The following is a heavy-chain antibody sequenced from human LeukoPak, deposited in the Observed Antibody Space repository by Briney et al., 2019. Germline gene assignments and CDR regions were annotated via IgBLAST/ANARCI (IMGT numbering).Heavy chain of an antibody. V-gene: IGHV3-23*01. J-gene: IGHJ4*02. D-gene: IGHD2-15*01. CDR3: ARQYCSGGDCYFFD. Sequence: GGSLRLSCAASGFTSSSYALNWVRQAPGKGLEWVATVRGSGDRMYHADSVKGRFTISRDNSKNTLYLQMNSLRAEDTALYYCARQYCSGGDCYFFDWGQGTLVTVSS. CDR1: GFTSSSYA. CDR2: VRGSGDRM.